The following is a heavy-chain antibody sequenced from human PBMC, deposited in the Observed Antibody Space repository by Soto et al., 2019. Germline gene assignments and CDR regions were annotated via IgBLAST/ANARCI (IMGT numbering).Heavy chain of an antibody. J-gene: IGHJ4*02. CDR2: ITSNGDST. Sequence: GALRLSCAAFGFDFNKYAMTWVRQAPGKGLQWVSSITSNGDSTYYADSVKGRFTTSRDNSKNTLYLQMNSLRADDTAVFYCAKDSPSYTTSPFYFDSWGQGTLVTVSS. CDR1: GFDFNKYA. V-gene: IGHV3-23*01. D-gene: IGHD2-2*02. CDR3: AKDSPSYTTSPFYFDS.